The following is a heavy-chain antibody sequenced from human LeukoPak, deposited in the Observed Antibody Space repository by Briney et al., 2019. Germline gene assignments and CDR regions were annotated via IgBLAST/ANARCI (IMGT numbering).Heavy chain of an antibody. D-gene: IGHD4-17*01. CDR2: ISAYSGNA. V-gene: IGHV1-18*04. CDR1: GFTFTSDN. CDR3: ARGHLGDYQDY. Sequence: GASVTVSCKASGFTFTSDNFTWVRQAPGHGLEWMGWISAYSGNANYAQNLQGRVTMTIDKSTSTAYMELRSLRYDDTAVYYCARGHLGDYQDYWGQGTLVTVSS. J-gene: IGHJ4*02.